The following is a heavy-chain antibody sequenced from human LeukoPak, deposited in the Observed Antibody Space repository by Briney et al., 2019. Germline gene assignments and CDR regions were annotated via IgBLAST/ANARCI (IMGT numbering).Heavy chain of an antibody. CDR2: ISGSGGST. J-gene: IGHJ6*02. CDR1: GFTFSSYA. D-gene: IGHD2-21*02. V-gene: IGHV3-23*01. CDR3: ARDLYCGGDCYSYAMDV. Sequence: GGSLRLSCAASGFTFSSYAMSWVRQAPGKGLEWVSAISGSGGSTYYADSVKGRFTISRDNSKNTLYLQMNSLRIEDTAVYYCARDLYCGGDCYSYAMDVWGQGTTVIVSS.